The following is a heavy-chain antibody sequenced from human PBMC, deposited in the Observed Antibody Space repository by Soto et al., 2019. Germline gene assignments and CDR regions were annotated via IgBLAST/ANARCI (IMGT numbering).Heavy chain of an antibody. CDR2: IKKDGNEK. D-gene: IGHD5-12*01. Sequence: EVQLVESGGGLVQPGGSLRVSCAASGIEFSAYCMTWVRQAPGKGLEWVATIKKDGNEKYYGASVRGRFSVIRDNATNAAYLQMDRLKAEDTGVYYCARGRYNSGDYPKFFDYCGQGAWVTVSS. CDR3: ARGRYNSGDYPKFFDY. J-gene: IGHJ4*02. V-gene: IGHV3-7*01. CDR1: GIEFSAYC.